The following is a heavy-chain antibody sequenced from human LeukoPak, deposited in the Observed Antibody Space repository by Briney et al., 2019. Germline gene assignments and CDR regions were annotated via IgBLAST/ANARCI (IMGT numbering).Heavy chain of an antibody. D-gene: IGHD6-6*01. V-gene: IGHV4-61*08. J-gene: IGHJ4*02. CDR2: IYYTGST. CDR1: GCSVSSGGYY. Sequence: PSETLSLTCTVSGCSVSSGGYYWSWIRQPPETGLECIGYIYYTGSTNYNPSLKSRVTISVDTSKNQFSLRLSSVTAADTAVYYCARVRYGGSPKYYFDYWGQGTLVTVSS. CDR3: ARVRYGGSPKYYFDY.